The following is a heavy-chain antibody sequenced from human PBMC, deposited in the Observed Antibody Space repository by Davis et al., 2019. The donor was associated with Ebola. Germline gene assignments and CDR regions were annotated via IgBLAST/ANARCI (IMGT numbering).Heavy chain of an antibody. D-gene: IGHD6-6*01. CDR3: ARVSTSSGNFYYYMDV. Sequence: GESLKISCAASGFTFSNAWMSWVRQAPGKGLEWVGRIKSKTDGGTTDYAAPVKGRFTISRDDSKNTLYLQMNSLRAEDTAVYYCARVSTSSGNFYYYMDVWGKGTTVTVSS. V-gene: IGHV3-15*01. CDR2: IKSKTDGGTT. CDR1: GFTFSNAW. J-gene: IGHJ6*03.